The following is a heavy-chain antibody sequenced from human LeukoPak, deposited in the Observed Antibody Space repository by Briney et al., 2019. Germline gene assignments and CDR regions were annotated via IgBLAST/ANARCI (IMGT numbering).Heavy chain of an antibody. J-gene: IGHJ4*02. CDR3: AKGRSPFDY. CDR2: ISGSGGST. V-gene: IGHV3-23*01. CDR1: GFTVSSNY. Sequence: GGSLRLSCAASGFTVSSNYMSWVRQAPGKGLEWVSTISGSGGSTYYADSVKGRFTISRDNSKNTLYLQMNSLRAEDTAVYYCAKGRSPFDYWGQGTLVTVSS.